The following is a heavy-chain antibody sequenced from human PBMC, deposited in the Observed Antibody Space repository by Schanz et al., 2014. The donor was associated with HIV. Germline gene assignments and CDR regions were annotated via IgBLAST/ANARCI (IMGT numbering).Heavy chain of an antibody. J-gene: IGHJ4*02. D-gene: IGHD2-15*01. Sequence: QVQLVQSGAEVKKPGASVTVSCKASAYSFSGYYIHWVRQAPGQGLEWMGWINPNSGGTNSAQKFQGRVTMSMDTSISTAYMELRSLRSDDTAVYYCARVNKDIGGYYFDYWGQGTLVTVSS. CDR3: ARVNKDIGGYYFDY. CDR1: AYSFSGYY. CDR2: INPNSGGT. V-gene: IGHV1-2*02.